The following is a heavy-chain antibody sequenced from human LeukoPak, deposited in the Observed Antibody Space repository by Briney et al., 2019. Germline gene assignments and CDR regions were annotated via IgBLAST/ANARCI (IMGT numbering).Heavy chain of an antibody. D-gene: IGHD2-2*01. J-gene: IGHJ6*03. CDR2: INPNSGGT. CDR3: ARASFPSAYYYYMDV. Sequence: ASVKVSCKASGYTFTGYYIHWVRQAPAQGLEWMGWINPNSGGTNYAQKFQGRVTMTRDTSISTAYMELSRLRSDDTAVYYCARASFPSAYYYYMDVWGKGTTVTVSS. V-gene: IGHV1-2*02. CDR1: GYTFTGYY.